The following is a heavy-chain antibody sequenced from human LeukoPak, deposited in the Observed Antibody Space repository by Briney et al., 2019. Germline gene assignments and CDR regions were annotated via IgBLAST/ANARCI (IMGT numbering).Heavy chain of an antibody. D-gene: IGHD6-19*01. CDR2: IWYDGRSQ. CDR3: ARQSMSGIARAGLAAFDI. V-gene: IGHV3-33*01. Sequence: GGSLRLSCAASGFTFSSYGMHWVRQAPGKGLEWVAVIWYDGRSQYYADSVKGRFTISRDNSKNTLYLQMNSLRAEDTAVYYCARQSMSGIARAGLAAFDIWGQGTMVTVSS. CDR1: GFTFSSYG. J-gene: IGHJ3*02.